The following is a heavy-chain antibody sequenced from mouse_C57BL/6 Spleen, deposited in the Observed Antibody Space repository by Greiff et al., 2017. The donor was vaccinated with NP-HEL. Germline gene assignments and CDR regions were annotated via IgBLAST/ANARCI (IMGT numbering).Heavy chain of an antibody. J-gene: IGHJ4*01. CDR1: GYAFSSSW. V-gene: IGHV1-82*01. Sequence: QVQLQQSGPELVQPGASVKISCKASGYAFSSSWMNWVKQRPGKGLEWIGRIYPGDGDTNYNGKFKGKATLTADKSSSTAYMQLSSLTSEDSAVYFCAREAYYYGSSYGYAMDYWGQGTSVTVSS. CDR3: AREAYYYGSSYGYAMDY. D-gene: IGHD1-1*01. CDR2: IYPGDGDT.